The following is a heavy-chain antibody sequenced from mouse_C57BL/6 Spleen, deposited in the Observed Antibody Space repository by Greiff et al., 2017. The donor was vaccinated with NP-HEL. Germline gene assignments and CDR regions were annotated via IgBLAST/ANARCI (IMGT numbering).Heavy chain of an antibody. Sequence: VQLQQSGPELVKPGASVKIPCKASGYTFTDYNMDWVKQSHGKSLEWIGAINPNNGGTIYNQKFKGKATLTVDKSSSTAYMELRSLTSDDTAVYYCARGVTTPFAYWGQGTLVTVSA. CDR2: INPNNGGT. CDR3: ARGVTTPFAY. CDR1: GYTFTDYN. D-gene: IGHD2-3*01. V-gene: IGHV1-18*01. J-gene: IGHJ3*01.